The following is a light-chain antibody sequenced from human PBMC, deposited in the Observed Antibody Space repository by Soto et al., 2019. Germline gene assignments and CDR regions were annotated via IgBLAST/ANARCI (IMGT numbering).Light chain of an antibody. V-gene: IGKV1-5*01. Sequence: DIQMTQAPSTLSASVGDRVTITCRASQSISYWLAWYQQKPGQVPKLLIYDASNLESGVPSRFSGSGFGTEFSLTISSLQPDDFGTYYRQQYNSYPWTFGQGTKV. CDR1: QSISYW. CDR2: DAS. CDR3: QQYNSYPWT. J-gene: IGKJ1*01.